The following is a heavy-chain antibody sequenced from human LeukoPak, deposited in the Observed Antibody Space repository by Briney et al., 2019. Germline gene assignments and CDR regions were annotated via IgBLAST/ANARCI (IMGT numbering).Heavy chain of an antibody. CDR2: ISSSGSSI. V-gene: IGHV3-48*03. D-gene: IGHD4-11*01. Sequence: GGSVRLLCAASGLTLSRYEMKWVRQPPGKGLEWVSYISSSGSSIYYTDSGKGRFTISRDNAKNSLYLQMNSLRAEDTAVYYCARDQGSNWGQGTLVAVSS. CDR3: ARDQGSN. J-gene: IGHJ4*02. CDR1: GLTLSRYE.